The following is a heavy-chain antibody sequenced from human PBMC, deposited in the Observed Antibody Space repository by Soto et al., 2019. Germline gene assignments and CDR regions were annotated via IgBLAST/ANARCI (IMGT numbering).Heavy chain of an antibody. V-gene: IGHV4-34*01. Sequence: HSETLSLTCAFDGLSFGCYYWSWLRPPPGKGLEWIGGINDSGSTNYHPSLKSRVTIAADTSKNHFSLKLSSVTAADTAGYYGARHVGTWFYVFGEADDWGQGTLVPLS. J-gene: IGHJ4*02. CDR1: GLSFGCYY. CDR2: INDSGST. CDR3: ARHVGTWFYVFGEADD. D-gene: IGHD3-10*02.